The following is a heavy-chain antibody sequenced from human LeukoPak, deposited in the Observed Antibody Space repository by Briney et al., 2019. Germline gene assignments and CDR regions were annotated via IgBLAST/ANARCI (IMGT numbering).Heavy chain of an antibody. D-gene: IGHD3-3*01. Sequence: GASVKVSCKASGYTFTSYAMNWVRQAPGQWLEWMGWINTNTGNPTYAQGFTGRFVFSLDTSVSTAYLQISSLKAEDTAVYYCARDQSRITIFGVVIIRSWFDPWGQGTLVTVSS. J-gene: IGHJ5*02. CDR3: ARDQSRITIFGVVIIRSWFDP. CDR2: INTNTGNP. CDR1: GYTFTSYA. V-gene: IGHV7-4-1*02.